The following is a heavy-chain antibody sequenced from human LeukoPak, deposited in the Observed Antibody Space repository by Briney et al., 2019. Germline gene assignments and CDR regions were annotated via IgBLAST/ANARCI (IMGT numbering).Heavy chain of an antibody. D-gene: IGHD2-2*01. CDR3: ARDTRGESDY. Sequence: GGSLRLSLSTVGSSSKTFGINAVRHPPGKGQEWISYINSNSDTVHYSNSVEGRFTISRDNAKNSLYLQMNSLRAEDTAMYYCARDTRGESDYWGHGTLVTVSS. CDR1: GSSSKTFG. CDR2: INSNSDTV. V-gene: IGHV3-48*04. J-gene: IGHJ4*01.